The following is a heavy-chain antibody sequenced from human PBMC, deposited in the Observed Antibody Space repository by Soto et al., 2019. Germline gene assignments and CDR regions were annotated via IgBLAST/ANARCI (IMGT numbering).Heavy chain of an antibody. V-gene: IGHV3-23*01. J-gene: IGHJ4*02. CDR2: ISNTGGGT. Sequence: GGSLRLSCAASGFTFNNYAMNWVRQAPGMGLEWVATISNTGGGTYYADSVKGRFTISRDNSKNTLYLQMSSLRVEDTAVYYCAKDRLAGNFDYWGQGTQVTVS. CDR3: AKDRLAGNFDY. CDR1: GFTFNNYA.